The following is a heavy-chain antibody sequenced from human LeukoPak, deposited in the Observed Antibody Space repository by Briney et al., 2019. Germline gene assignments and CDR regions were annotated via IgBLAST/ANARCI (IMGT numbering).Heavy chain of an antibody. CDR1: GFTFSNAW. CDR3: TSPGYYDSSGYPNFDY. J-gene: IGHJ4*02. CDR2: IRSKANSYAT. Sequence: PGGSLRLSCAASGFTFSNAWMSWVRQASGKGLEWVGRIRSKANSYATAYAASVKGRFTISRDDSKNTAYLQMNSLKTEDTAVYYCTSPGYYDSSGYPNFDYWGQGTLVTVSS. V-gene: IGHV3-73*01. D-gene: IGHD3-22*01.